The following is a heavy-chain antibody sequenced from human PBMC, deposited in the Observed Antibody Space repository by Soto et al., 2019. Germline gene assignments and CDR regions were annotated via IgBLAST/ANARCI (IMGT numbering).Heavy chain of an antibody. D-gene: IGHD1-26*01. CDR1: GFKFRTYS. Sequence: EVQLAESGGGLVQPGGSLRLSCVASGFKFRTYSMNWVRQAPGRGLEWISSISSSSGTIYYADSVKGRFIITRDNAKNAVYLQMNSLRDEDTAEYYCAASMRVGEWYFDFWGRGSLVTVSS. J-gene: IGHJ2*01. CDR2: ISSSSGTI. V-gene: IGHV3-48*02. CDR3: AASMRVGEWYFDF.